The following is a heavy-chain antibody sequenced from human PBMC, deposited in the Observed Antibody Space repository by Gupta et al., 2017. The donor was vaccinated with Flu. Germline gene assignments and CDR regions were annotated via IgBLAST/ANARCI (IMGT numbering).Heavy chain of an antibody. J-gene: IGHJ4*02. V-gene: IGHV1-3*01. CDR3: VDVDYGDY. CDR1: GYPFSNYA. Sequence: QVQLVQSGAEVKKPGASVKVSCKASGYPFSNYAMHWVRQAPGHRLEWMGWITAGDVSTNFLQHFQGRVTFTRETSAKKAYMELSSLTSEDTACDYWVDVDYGDYWGQGTLVNVSS. D-gene: IGHD2-15*01. CDR2: ITAGDVST.